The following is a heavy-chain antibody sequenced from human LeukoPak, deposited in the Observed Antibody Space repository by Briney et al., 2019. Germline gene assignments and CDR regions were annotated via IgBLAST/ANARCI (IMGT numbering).Heavy chain of an antibody. Sequence: GGSLRLTCAASGFTFSSYAMSWVRQAPGKGLEWVSVISDSGGSTYYADSVNRRFTISRDNSQNTVYLQMNSLRVEDTAVYYCAKGIRRYPEPSSWSCFDSWGQGTLVTVS. CDR2: ISDSGGST. D-gene: IGHD6-13*01. CDR1: GFTFSSYA. CDR3: AKGIRRYPEPSSWSCFDS. J-gene: IGHJ4*02. V-gene: IGHV3-23*01.